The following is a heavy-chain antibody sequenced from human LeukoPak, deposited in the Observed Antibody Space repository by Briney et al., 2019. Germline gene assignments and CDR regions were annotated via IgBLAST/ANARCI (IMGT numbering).Heavy chain of an antibody. CDR3: AIRWFGELSLDY. V-gene: IGHV3-23*01. D-gene: IGHD3-10*01. J-gene: IGHJ4*02. CDR2: ISGSGGST. Sequence: GGSLRLSCAASGFTFSSYAMSWVRQAPGKGLEWVSAISGSGGSTYYADSVKGRFTISRDNSKNTLYLQMNSLRAEDTAVYYCAIRWFGELSLDYWGQGTLVTVSS. CDR1: GFTFSSYA.